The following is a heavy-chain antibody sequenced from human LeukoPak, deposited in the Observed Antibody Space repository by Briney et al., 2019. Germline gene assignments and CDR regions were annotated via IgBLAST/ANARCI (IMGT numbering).Heavy chain of an antibody. J-gene: IGHJ4*02. CDR2: INHSGST. Sequence: SETLSLTCAVYGGSFSGYYWSWIRQPPGKGLEWIGEINHSGSTNYNPSLKSRVTISVDTSKNQFSLKLSSVTAADTAVYYCARTIYSYGCFDYWGQGTLVTVSS. CDR3: ARTIYSYGCFDY. D-gene: IGHD5-18*01. CDR1: GGSFSGYY. V-gene: IGHV4-34*01.